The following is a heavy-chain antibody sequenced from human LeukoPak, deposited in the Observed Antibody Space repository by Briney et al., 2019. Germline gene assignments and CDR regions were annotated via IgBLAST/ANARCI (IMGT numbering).Heavy chain of an antibody. V-gene: IGHV6-1*01. Sequence: QTLSLTCAISGDSVSSNSVTWNWIRQSPSRGLEWLGRTYYRSTWYNDYAVSVRGRITVNPDTSKNQFSLHLNSVTPEDTAVYYYARRLTQYDCFDPWGQGILVTVSS. CDR2: TYYRSTWYN. D-gene: IGHD2-2*01. J-gene: IGHJ5*02. CDR1: GDSVSSNSVT. CDR3: ARRLTQYDCFDP.